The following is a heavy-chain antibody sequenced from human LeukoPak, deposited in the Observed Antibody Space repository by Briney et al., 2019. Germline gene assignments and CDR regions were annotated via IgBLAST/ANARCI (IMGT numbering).Heavy chain of an antibody. CDR2: IKQDGSEK. CDR1: GFTFSSYW. D-gene: IGHD3-3*01. V-gene: IGHV3-7*01. Sequence: GGSLRLSCTASGFTFSSYWMSWVRQAPGKGLEWVANIKQDGSEKHYVDSVKGRLTISRDNAKNLLYLQMNSLRVEDTAVYYCAGGPGFLIDCWGQGTLVTVSS. CDR3: AGGPGFLIDC. J-gene: IGHJ4*02.